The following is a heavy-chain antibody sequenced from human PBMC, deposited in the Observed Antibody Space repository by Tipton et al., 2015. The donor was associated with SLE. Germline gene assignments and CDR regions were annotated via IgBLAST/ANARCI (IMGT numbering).Heavy chain of an antibody. D-gene: IGHD2-2*01. J-gene: IGHJ3*02. CDR2: IWYDGSNK. Sequence: SGFTFSSYGMHWVRQAPGKGLEWVAVIWYDGSNKYYADSVKGRFTISRDNSKNTLYLQMNSLRAEDTAVYYCARGGRIVVVPASGAFDIWGQGTMVTVSS. V-gene: IGHV3-33*01. CDR1: GFTFSSYG. CDR3: ARGGRIVVVPASGAFDI.